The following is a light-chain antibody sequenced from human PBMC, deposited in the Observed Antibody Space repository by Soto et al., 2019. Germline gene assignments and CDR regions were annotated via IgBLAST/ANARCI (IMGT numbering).Light chain of an antibody. J-gene: IGKJ1*01. Sequence: DIVMTQTPLSSPVTLGQPASISCRSSQSLVYSDGNTYLSWLQQRPGQPPRLPICQISSWFSGVPDRFSGSGAGTDFTLKISRVEAEDVGVYYCVQFSHFSRTFGQGTKVEIK. CDR1: QSLVYSDGNTY. CDR2: QIS. V-gene: IGKV2-24*01. CDR3: VQFSHFSRT.